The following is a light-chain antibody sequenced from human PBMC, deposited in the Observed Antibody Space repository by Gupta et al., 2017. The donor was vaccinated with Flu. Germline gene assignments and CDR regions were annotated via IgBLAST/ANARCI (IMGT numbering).Light chain of an antibody. Sequence: STELTQSPSVSVPPGQTARITCSGDALPNQFAYWYQQKPVQAPVLVISKDIERPSGISERFSGSTSGTTVTLTITGVQAEDEADYYSQSAYTTEPYVVFGGGTKLTVL. CDR3: QSAYTTEPYVV. J-gene: IGLJ2*01. CDR2: KDI. CDR1: ALPNQF. V-gene: IGLV3-25*03.